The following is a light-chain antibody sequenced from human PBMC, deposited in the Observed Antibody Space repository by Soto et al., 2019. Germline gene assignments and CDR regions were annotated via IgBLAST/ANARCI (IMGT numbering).Light chain of an antibody. CDR2: DAS. J-gene: IGKJ4*01. CDR1: QSISGW. V-gene: IGKV1-5*01. Sequence: DMQMTQSPSTLSASVGDRVTITSRASQSISGWLAWYQQKPGSAPKLLIYDASNLESGVPSRFSGSGSGTEFTLTISSLQPDDFATYYCQQYDSFSLTFGGGTTVEIK. CDR3: QQYDSFSLT.